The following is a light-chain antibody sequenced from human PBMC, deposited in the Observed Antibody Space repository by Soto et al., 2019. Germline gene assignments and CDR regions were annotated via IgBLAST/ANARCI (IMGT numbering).Light chain of an antibody. V-gene: IGKV1-5*01. J-gene: IGKJ4*01. CDR1: QIITTW. Sequence: DIQLTQSPSVMSASVGYSFNITCRASQIITTWLAWYQHKPWKAPSLLIYDASSLQTGVPSSFRGSGTGTEITLTISSLQPGDFATYYSQHNNSYAALTFGGGTQV. CDR2: DAS. CDR3: QHNNSYAALT.